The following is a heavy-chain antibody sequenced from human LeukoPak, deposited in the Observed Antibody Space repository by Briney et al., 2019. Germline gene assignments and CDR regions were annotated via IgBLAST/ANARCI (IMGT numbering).Heavy chain of an antibody. V-gene: IGHV3-23*01. D-gene: IGHD2-15*01. CDR2: ITGSGTST. Sequence: GGSLRLSCAASGFTFSDYPMAWIRQAPGKGLEWVSAITGSGTSTYYADSVKGRFTISRDNSKNTLHLQMNSLRADDTAVYYCAKAPLGYCSGAYCYYFDYWGQGTLVTVSS. J-gene: IGHJ4*02. CDR3: AKAPLGYCSGAYCYYFDY. CDR1: GFTFSDYP.